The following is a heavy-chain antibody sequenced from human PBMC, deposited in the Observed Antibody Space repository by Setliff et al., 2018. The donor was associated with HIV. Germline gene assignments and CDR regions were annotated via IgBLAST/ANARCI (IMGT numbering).Heavy chain of an antibody. CDR2: INPNTGNT. CDR3: ARAHFLVAMTRNWFDP. V-gene: IGHV1-18*01. J-gene: IGHJ5*02. Sequence: ASVKVSCKASGYTLTSYEINWVRQAPGQGLEWMGQINPNTGNTKFTQKYQDRVTITTDESTSTAHMELIRPRFDDTAVYYCARAHFLVAMTRNWFDPWGQGTLVTVSS. D-gene: IGHD5-12*01. CDR1: GYTLTSYE.